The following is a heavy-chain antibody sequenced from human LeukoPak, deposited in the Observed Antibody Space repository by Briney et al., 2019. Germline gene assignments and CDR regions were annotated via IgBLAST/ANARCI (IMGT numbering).Heavy chain of an antibody. V-gene: IGHV3-30*04. J-gene: IGHJ4*02. CDR2: ISYDGSNK. CDR3: TRVVLVGTTYSYFDY. Sequence: GGSLRLSCAASGFTFSSYAMHWVRQAPGKGLEWVAVISYDGSNKYYADSVKGRFTISRDNSKNTLYLQMNSLKAEDTAVYYCTRVVLVGTTYSYFDYWGQGTLVTVSS. D-gene: IGHD1-26*01. CDR1: GFTFSSYA.